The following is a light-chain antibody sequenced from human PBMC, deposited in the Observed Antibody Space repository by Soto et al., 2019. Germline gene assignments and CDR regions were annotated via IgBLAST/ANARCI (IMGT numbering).Light chain of an antibody. CDR2: EVN. CDR3: SSYTTSSTLVV. J-gene: IGLJ3*02. V-gene: IGLV2-14*01. Sequence: QSALTQPASVSGSPGQSITISCTGTSSDVGTYNYVSWYQHHPGKAPKLMIYEVNNRPSGVSNRFSGSKSGNTASLTISGLQADDEADYYCSSYTTSSTLVVFGGGTKLTV. CDR1: SSDVGTYNY.